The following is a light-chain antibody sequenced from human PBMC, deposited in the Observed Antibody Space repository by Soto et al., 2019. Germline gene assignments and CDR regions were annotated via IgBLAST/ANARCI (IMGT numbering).Light chain of an antibody. Sequence: QSALTQPASVSGSPGQSITISCTGTSSDVGGYNYVSWYQHHPGKAPKLIIYDVSNRPSGVSNRFSGSKSGNTASLTISGLQPEDDAFYDCSTYTTNNTPQIDFVTGTKHT. V-gene: IGLV2-14*03. CDR1: SSDVGGYNY. J-gene: IGLJ1*01. CDR2: DVS. CDR3: STYTTNNTPQID.